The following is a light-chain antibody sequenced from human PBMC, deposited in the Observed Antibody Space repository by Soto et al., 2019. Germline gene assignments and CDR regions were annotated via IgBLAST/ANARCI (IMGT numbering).Light chain of an antibody. V-gene: IGKV1-5*03. CDR3: QQYNSFPWT. J-gene: IGKJ1*01. CDR2: KAS. CDR1: QSFNTW. Sequence: DNQVTQSPFTLSATVGDRVTITCRASQSFNTWLAWYQQKPGKAPNLLIYKASSLASGVPSRFSGSGSGTEFTLTISSLQADDLATDYCQQYNSFPWTFGQGTKVDIK.